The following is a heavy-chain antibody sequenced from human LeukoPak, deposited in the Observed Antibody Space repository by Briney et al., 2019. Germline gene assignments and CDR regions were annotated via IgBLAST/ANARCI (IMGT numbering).Heavy chain of an antibody. J-gene: IGHJ4*01. CDR1: GGSISSGTHY. CDR2: IYYSGST. V-gene: IGHV4-61*01. D-gene: IGHD2-8*02. CDR3: ARGYWFYFDY. Sequence: SETLSLTCTVSGGSISSGTHYWSWIRQRPGKGLEWSGYIYYSGSTNYNPSLKSRVTISVDTSKNQFSLKLSSVTAADTAVYYCARGYWFYFDYWGKGTLVTVSS.